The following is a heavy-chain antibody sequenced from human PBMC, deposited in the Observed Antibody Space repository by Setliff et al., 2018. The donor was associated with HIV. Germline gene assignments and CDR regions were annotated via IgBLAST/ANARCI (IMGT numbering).Heavy chain of an antibody. CDR1: GFSLNTPGLG. CDR2: IYWNNDK. Sequence: GSGPMLVNPTQPLTLTCTFPGFSLNTPGLGVGWIRQPPGEALEWLALIYWNNDKRYNPSLGSRLSITKDTSKNLVVLVMTNMDAVDTATYYCAHRPLSADDFDYWGQGTQVTVSS. J-gene: IGHJ4*02. V-gene: IGHV2-5*01. CDR3: AHRPLSADDFDY.